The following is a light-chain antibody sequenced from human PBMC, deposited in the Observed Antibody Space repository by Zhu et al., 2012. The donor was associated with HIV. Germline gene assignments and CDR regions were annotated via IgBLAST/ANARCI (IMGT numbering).Light chain of an antibody. Sequence: EIVLTQSPGTLCLSPGERATLSCRASQSVSSGYLAWYQQKPGQAPRFLIYGASSRTTGIPDRFSGSGSGTDFTLTISRLEPADSAVYYCQQYASSPSFGQGTRLEIK. CDR1: QSVSSGY. J-gene: IGKJ5*01. V-gene: IGKV3-20*01. CDR2: GAS. CDR3: QQYASSPS.